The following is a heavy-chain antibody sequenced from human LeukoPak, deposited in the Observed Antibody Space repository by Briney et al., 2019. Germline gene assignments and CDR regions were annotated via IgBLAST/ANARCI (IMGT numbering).Heavy chain of an antibody. CDR1: GGSISSGDYY. D-gene: IGHD3-22*01. Sequence: SETLSLTCTVSGGSISSGDYYWSWIRQPPGKGLEWIGYIYYSGSTYYNPSLKSRVTISVDTSKNQFSLKLSSVTAADTAVYYCARDGYDSSGYGYYGMDVWGQGTTVTVSS. V-gene: IGHV4-30-4*08. CDR2: IYYSGST. CDR3: ARDGYDSSGYGYYGMDV. J-gene: IGHJ6*02.